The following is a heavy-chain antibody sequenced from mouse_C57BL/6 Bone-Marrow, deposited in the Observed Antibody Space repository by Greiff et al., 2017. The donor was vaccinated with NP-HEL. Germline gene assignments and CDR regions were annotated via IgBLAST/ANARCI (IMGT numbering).Heavy chain of an antibody. V-gene: IGHV1-64*01. J-gene: IGHJ4*01. CDR3: ARPLYYDYGGAMDY. CDR2: IHPNSGST. D-gene: IGHD2-4*01. Sequence: QVQLKQPGAELVKPGASVKLSCKASGYTFTSYWMHWVKQRPGQGLEWIGMIHPNSGSTNYNEKFKSKATLTVDKSSSTAYMQLSSLTSEDSAVYYCARPLYYDYGGAMDYWGQGTSVTVSS. CDR1: GYTFTSYW.